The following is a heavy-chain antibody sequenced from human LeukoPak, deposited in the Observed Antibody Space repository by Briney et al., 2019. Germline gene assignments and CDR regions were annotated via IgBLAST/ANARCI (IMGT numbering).Heavy chain of an antibody. CDR3: ARFDSGSYQHYFVY. J-gene: IGHJ4*02. CDR1: GGSISSSSYY. V-gene: IGHV4-39*07. D-gene: IGHD1-26*01. Sequence: LSPARTVSGGSISSSSYYSGWIRQPPGKGLQCIGSIYYSGSTYYNPSLKSRVTISTDTSKNQLSPKLRSVTAADTAVYYCARFDSGSYQHYFVYCGQGTLVTLSS. CDR2: IYYSGST.